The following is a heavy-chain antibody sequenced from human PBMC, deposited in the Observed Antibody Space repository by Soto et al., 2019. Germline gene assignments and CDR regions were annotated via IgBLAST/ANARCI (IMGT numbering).Heavy chain of an antibody. CDR2: IHPSGGST. V-gene: IGHV1-46*01. CDR1: GYTFTSYY. Sequence: QVQLVQSGAEVKKPGASVKISCKASGYTFTSYYMHWVRQAPGQGLDWMGIIHPSGGSTNYAQQLQGSVVMPGDTSTSTVYMDLNRMRSEYTAVYYGARPPHPVCINVVFYPLEYWAQGSLGTVSS. D-gene: IGHD2-2*01. CDR3: ARPPHPVCINVVFYPLEY. J-gene: IGHJ4*02.